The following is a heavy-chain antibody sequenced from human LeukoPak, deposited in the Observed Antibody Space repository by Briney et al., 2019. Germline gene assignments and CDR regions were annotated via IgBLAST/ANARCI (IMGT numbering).Heavy chain of an antibody. D-gene: IGHD2-15*01. CDR1: GGSISSGDYY. Sequence: SETLSLTCTVSGGSISSGDYYWSWIRQPPGKGLEWIGYIYYSGSTNYNPSLKSRVTISVDTSKNKFTLKLNSVTAADTAVYYCASRFCSGGSCYWADHAFDIWGQGTMVTVSS. CDR2: IYYSGST. V-gene: IGHV4-61*08. J-gene: IGHJ3*02. CDR3: ASRFCSGGSCYWADHAFDI.